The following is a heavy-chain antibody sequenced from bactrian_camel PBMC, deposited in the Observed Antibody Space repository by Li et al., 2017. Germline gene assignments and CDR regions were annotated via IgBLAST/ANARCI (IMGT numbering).Heavy chain of an antibody. CDR3: AADLGWCGSQPLQRQFRD. Sequence: QVQLVESGGGSVEVGGSLRLSCVGSGTNYRLDCMGWFRQAVGSEREGVAAISPTTGTPYYADSVKGRFTISHDKAMNTLILEMNMLKPEDTAVYYCAADLGWCGSQPLQRQFRDWGQGTQVTVS. J-gene: IGHJ4*01. D-gene: IGHD2*01. CDR1: GTNYRLDC. V-gene: IGHV3S53*01. CDR2: ISPTTGTP.